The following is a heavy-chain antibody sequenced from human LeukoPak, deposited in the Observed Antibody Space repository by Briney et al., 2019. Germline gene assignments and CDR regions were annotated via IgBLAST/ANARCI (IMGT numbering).Heavy chain of an antibody. V-gene: IGHV4-4*02. Sequence: SGTLSLTCAVSGGSISSSNWWSWVRQPPGKGLEWIGYIYYSGSTYYNPSLKSRVTISVDTSKNQFSLKLSSVTAADTAVYYCARAGDYYDSSGYYGDAFDIWGQGTMVTVSS. D-gene: IGHD3-22*01. CDR2: IYYSGST. J-gene: IGHJ3*02. CDR1: GGSISSSNW. CDR3: ARAGDYYDSSGYYGDAFDI.